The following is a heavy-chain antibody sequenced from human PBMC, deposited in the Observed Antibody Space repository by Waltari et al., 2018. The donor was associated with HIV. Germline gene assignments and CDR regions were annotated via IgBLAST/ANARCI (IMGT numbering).Heavy chain of an antibody. J-gene: IGHJ5*02. V-gene: IGHV4-34*01. Sequence: QVQLQQWGAVLLKHSESLSLPCRADGGSHRGSYCRSIRQPPGQRQEWIGEINHSGITNYNPSFKSRVTISVDTSKNHFSLKLSSVTAADTAVYYCARGLAVIMVYARQGRGWFDPWGQGILVTVSS. CDR3: ARGLAVIMVYARQGRGWFDP. CDR1: GGSHRGSY. CDR2: INHSGIT. D-gene: IGHD2-8*01.